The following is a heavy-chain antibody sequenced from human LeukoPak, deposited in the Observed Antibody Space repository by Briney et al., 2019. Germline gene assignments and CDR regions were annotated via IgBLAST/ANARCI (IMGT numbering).Heavy chain of an antibody. CDR1: GYTFTGYY. CDR2: INPNSGGT. J-gene: IGHJ4*02. CDR3: AREGGYSYVVDY. Sequence: ASVKVSRKASGYTFTGYYMHWVRQAPGQGLEWMGWINPNSGGTNYAQKFQGRVTMTRDTSISTAYMELSRLRSDDTAVYYCAREGGYSYVVDYWGQGTLVTVSS. V-gene: IGHV1-2*02. D-gene: IGHD5-18*01.